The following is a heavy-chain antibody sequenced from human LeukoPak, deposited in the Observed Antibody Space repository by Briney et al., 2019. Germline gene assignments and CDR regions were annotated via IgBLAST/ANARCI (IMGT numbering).Heavy chain of an antibody. V-gene: IGHV4-39*01. CDR1: GGSISSSSYY. D-gene: IGHD3-9*01. Sequence: SETLSLTCTVSGGSISSSSYYWGWIRQPPGEGLEWIGSIYYSGSTYYNPSLKSRVTISVDTSKNQFSLKLSSVTAADTAVYYCARHARYFDWRPPPDYWGQGTLVTVSS. CDR3: ARHARYFDWRPPPDY. J-gene: IGHJ4*02. CDR2: IYYSGST.